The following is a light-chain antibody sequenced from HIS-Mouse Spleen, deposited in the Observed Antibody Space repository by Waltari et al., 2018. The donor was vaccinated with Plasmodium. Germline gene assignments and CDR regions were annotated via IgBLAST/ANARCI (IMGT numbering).Light chain of an antibody. Sequence: SYELTQPPSVSVSPGQTARITCSGDALPKKYAYWYQQKSGQAPVLVIYEDSKRPSGSPGRFCGSSSGTMATLTISGAQVEDEADYYCYSTDSSGNHRVFGGGTKLTVL. CDR3: YSTDSSGNHRV. CDR2: EDS. CDR1: ALPKKY. J-gene: IGLJ3*02. V-gene: IGLV3-10*01.